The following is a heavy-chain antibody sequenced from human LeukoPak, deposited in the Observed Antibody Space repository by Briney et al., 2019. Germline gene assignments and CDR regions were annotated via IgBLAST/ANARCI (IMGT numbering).Heavy chain of an antibody. Sequence: GGSLRLSCAASGFTFSSYGMHWVRQAPGKGLEWVAFIRDDGSIKYYADSLKGQFTVSRDNSKNTLYLQMNSLRAEDTAVYYCARGVEMATPKDYFDYWGQGTLVTVSS. CDR1: GFTFSSYG. CDR2: IRDDGSIK. D-gene: IGHD5-24*01. V-gene: IGHV3-30*02. J-gene: IGHJ4*02. CDR3: ARGVEMATPKDYFDY.